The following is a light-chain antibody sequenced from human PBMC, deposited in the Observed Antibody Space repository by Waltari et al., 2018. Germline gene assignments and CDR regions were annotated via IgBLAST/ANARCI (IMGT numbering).Light chain of an antibody. CDR1: SGHSSNI. J-gene: IGLJ3*02. CDR3: ETGGHGTWV. V-gene: IGLV4-69*01. CDR2: VNSDGSH. Sequence: QLVLTQSPSASASLGASVKLTCTLSSGHSSNIVAWLQQQPGKGPRFLMKVNSDGSHTKGDEIPDRFSGSSSGAERYLTISNVQSEDEAEYFCETGGHGTWVFGGRTKLNVL.